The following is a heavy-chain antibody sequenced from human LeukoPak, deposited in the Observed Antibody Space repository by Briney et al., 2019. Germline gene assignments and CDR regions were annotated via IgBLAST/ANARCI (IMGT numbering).Heavy chain of an antibody. D-gene: IGHD1-26*01. V-gene: IGHV3-74*03. CDR2: INTVGSST. CDR1: GFTFGDYW. J-gene: IGHJ5*02. CDR3: VRDGGQSYPEAWLDP. Sequence: GGSLRLSYAASGFTFGDYWMHWVRQAPGKGLAWVSRINTVGSSTMYADSVKGRFTISRNNANNTLYLQMDSLRAEDSGVYYCVRDGGQSYPEAWLDPRGPGTLVSVSS.